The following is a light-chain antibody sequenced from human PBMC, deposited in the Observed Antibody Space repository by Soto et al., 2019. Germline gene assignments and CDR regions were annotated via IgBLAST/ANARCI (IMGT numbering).Light chain of an antibody. CDR2: GAS. Sequence: EIVMTQSPATLSVSPGERATLSCSASQSVSSNFAWYQQKPGQAPRLLIYGASTRATGIPARFSGSESGTEFTLTVSSVQSEDFAVYYCQQYNDWPPHTFGGGTQVDI. J-gene: IGKJ4*01. CDR3: QQYNDWPPHT. CDR1: QSVSSN. V-gene: IGKV3-15*01.